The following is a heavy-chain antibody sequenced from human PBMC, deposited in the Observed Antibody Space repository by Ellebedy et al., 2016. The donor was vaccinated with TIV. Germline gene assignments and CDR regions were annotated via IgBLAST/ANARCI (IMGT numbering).Heavy chain of an antibody. CDR1: GYPFSSYV. CDR2: INTANGNT. J-gene: IGHJ5*02. V-gene: IGHV1-3*04. Sequence: ASVKVSCKASGYPFSSYVLHWVRQAPGQRLEWMGWINTANGNTRYSPKFQGRVTITRDTSASTAYMELSGLRSEDTAVYYCARCSYFDWNWFDPWGQGTLVTVSS. CDR3: ARCSYFDWNWFDP. D-gene: IGHD3-9*01.